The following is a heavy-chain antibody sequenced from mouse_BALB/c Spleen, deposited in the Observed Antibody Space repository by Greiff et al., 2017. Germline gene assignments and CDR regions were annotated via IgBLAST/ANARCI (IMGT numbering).Heavy chain of an antibody. V-gene: IGHV3-6*02. CDR2: ISYDGSN. J-gene: IGHJ2*01. CDR3: AREGISFDY. CDR1: GYSITSGYY. Sequence: EVKLMESGPGLVKPSQSLSLTCSVTGYSITSGYYWNWIRQFPGNKLEWMGYISYDGSNNYNPSLKNRISITRDTSKNQFFLKLNSVTTEDTATYYCAREGISFDYWGQGTTLTVSS.